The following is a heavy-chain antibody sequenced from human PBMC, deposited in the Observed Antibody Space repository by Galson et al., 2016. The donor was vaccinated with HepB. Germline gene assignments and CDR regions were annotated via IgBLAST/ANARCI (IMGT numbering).Heavy chain of an antibody. Sequence: CAISGDSVSSNTAGWNWIRQSPSRGLEWLGRTYYRSEWSSDYAESVRSRISISADTSKNQFSLQLNSVTPEDTAVYYCTRVFLLGRGFNTWGRGTLVTVSS. V-gene: IGHV6-1*01. CDR3: TRVFLLGRGFNT. J-gene: IGHJ2*01. D-gene: IGHD7-27*01. CDR1: GDSVSSNTAG. CDR2: TYYRSEWSS.